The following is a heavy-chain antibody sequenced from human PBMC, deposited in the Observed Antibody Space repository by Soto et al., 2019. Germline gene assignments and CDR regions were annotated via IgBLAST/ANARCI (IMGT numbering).Heavy chain of an antibody. Sequence: QVKLVESGGGVVQPGRSLRLSCAASGFIFSTYGMHWVRQAPGKGLEWVAVISYDGSNKYYADSVKGRFTISRDKSQNTVYLQMNSLRGEDTAVYYCAKDGKVSGSGTYHIDYGGQGTLVTVSS. CDR1: GFIFSTYG. CDR2: ISYDGSNK. J-gene: IGHJ4*02. CDR3: AKDGKVSGSGTYHIDY. D-gene: IGHD3-10*01. V-gene: IGHV3-30*18.